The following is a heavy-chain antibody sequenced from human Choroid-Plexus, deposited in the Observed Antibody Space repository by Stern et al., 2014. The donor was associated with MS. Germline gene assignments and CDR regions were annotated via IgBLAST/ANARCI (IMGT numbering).Heavy chain of an antibody. Sequence: VQLVESGGGVVQPGRPLRLSCVASGFTFGSCAMHWVRQAPGTGLEWVAGVSYDGSNKYYADSVKGRFTISRDNSQNTLYIQMSSLRPEDTAVYYCAKDRQYLTYFFDHWGQGSLVTVSS. V-gene: IGHV3-30*18. CDR2: VSYDGSNK. CDR1: GFTFGSCA. D-gene: IGHD2/OR15-2a*01. J-gene: IGHJ5*02. CDR3: AKDRQYLTYFFDH.